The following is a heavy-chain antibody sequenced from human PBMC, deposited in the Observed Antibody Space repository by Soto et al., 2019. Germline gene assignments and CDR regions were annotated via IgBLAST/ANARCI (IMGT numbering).Heavy chain of an antibody. J-gene: IGHJ6*02. CDR1: GGTFSSYA. CDR2: IIPIFGTA. CDR3: ARLRTNGAAAGTGYYYGMDV. D-gene: IGHD6-13*01. V-gene: IGHV1-69*06. Sequence: QVQLVQSGAEVKKPGSSVKVSCKASGGTFSSYAISWVRQAPGQGLEWMGGIIPIFGTANYAQKFQGRVTITADKSTSTADMELSSLRSEDTAVYYCARLRTNGAAAGTGYYYGMDVWGQGTTVTVSS.